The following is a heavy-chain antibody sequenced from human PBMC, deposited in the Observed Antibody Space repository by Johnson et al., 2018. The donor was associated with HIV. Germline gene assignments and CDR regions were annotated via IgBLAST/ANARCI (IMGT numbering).Heavy chain of an antibody. V-gene: IGHV3-23*04. CDR2: ISGHGDGSYT. J-gene: IGHJ3*02. Sequence: VQLVESGGGLVQPGGSLRLSCAASGFTFSSYALRWVRQAPGKGLEWVSVISGHGDGSYTTYAAAVKGRFTLSRDNAKNTLYLQMNSLRAEDTAVYYCARGEQWLVPDSEDAVDIWGQGTMVTVSS. CDR1: GFTFSSYA. D-gene: IGHD6-19*01. CDR3: ARGEQWLVPDSEDAVDI.